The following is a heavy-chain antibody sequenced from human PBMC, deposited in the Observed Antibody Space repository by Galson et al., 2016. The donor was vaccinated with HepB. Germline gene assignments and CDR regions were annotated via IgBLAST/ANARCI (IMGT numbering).Heavy chain of an antibody. V-gene: IGHV6-1*01. J-gene: IGHJ6*02. CDR2: TYYRSKWFN. Sequence: CAISGDSVTSDNTCWNWIRQSPSRGLEWLGRTYYRSKWFNDYADSVKSRITVTSDTSTNQFSLQLDSVTPDDTAAYFCTRGYMQTGMNVWGQGTTVTVSS. CDR1: GDSVTSDNTC. CDR3: TRGYMQTGMNV. D-gene: IGHD5-18*01.